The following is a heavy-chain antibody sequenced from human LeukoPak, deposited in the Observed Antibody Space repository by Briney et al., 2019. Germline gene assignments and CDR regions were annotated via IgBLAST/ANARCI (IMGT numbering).Heavy chain of an antibody. D-gene: IGHD1-14*01. CDR1: GGSISSYY. CDR3: AFTPAGNWFDP. J-gene: IGHJ5*02. CDR2: VYYSEHT. V-gene: IGHV4-59*08. Sequence: SETLSLTCTVSGGSISSYYWTWIRQPPGKGLEWIGYVYYSEHTNYNPSLKSRVTISVDTSKNQFSLRLTSVTAADTAVYYCAFTPAGNWFDPWGQGTLVTVSS.